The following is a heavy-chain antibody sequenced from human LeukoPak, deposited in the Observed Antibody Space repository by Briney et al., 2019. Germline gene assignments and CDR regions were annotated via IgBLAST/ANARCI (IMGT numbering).Heavy chain of an antibody. V-gene: IGHV4-31*11. CDR3: ARVSGYYDSSGYYYPDY. D-gene: IGHD3-22*01. Sequence: SETLSLTCAVYGGSFSGYYWSWIRQHPGKGLEWIGYIYYSGSTYYNPSLKSRVTISVDTSKNQFSLKLSSVTAADTAVYYCARVSGYYDSSGYYYPDYWGQGTLVTVSS. J-gene: IGHJ4*02. CDR1: GGSFSGYY. CDR2: IYYSGST.